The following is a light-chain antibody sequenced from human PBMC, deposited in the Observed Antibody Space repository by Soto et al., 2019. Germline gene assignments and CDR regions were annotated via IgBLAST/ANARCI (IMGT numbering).Light chain of an antibody. V-gene: IGLV1-47*01. CDR2: RNN. CDR3: AAWDDSLSGFV. J-gene: IGLJ1*01. CDR1: RSNSGSNY. Sequence: QAVLTQPRSASGAPGQRVTISCSGSRSNSGSNYVYWYQQLPGTAPKLLIYRNNQRPSGVPDRFSGSKSGTSASLAISGLPSEDEADYYCAAWDDSLSGFVFGTGTKVTVL.